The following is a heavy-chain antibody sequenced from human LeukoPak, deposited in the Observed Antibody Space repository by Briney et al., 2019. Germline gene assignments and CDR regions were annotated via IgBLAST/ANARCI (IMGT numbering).Heavy chain of an antibody. CDR1: GFTVSSNY. V-gene: IGHV3-53*01. J-gene: IGHJ3*02. Sequence: PGGSLRLSCAASGFTVSSNYMSWVRQAPGKGLEWVSVIYSGGSTYYADSVKGRFTISRDNSKNTLYLQMNSLRAEDTALYHCARGNYGDSEPRAFDIWGQGAMVTVSS. D-gene: IGHD4-17*01. CDR3: ARGNYGDSEPRAFDI. CDR2: IYSGGST.